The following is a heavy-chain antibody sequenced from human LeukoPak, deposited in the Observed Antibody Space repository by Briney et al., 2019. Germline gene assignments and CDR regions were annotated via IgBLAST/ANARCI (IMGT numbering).Heavy chain of an antibody. Sequence: SETLSLTCTVYGGSFSGYYWSWIRQPPGKGLEWIGEINHSGSTNYNPSLKSRVTISVDTSKNQFSLKLSSVTAADTAVYYCARGGVTIFGVVIAVYYFDYWGQGTLVTVSS. CDR2: INHSGST. J-gene: IGHJ4*02. CDR1: GGSFSGYY. V-gene: IGHV4-34*01. D-gene: IGHD3-3*01. CDR3: ARGGVTIFGVVIAVYYFDY.